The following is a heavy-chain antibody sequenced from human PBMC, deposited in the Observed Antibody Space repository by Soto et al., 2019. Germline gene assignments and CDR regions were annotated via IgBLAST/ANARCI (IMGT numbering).Heavy chain of an antibody. D-gene: IGHD3-10*01. CDR3: ATQLLWFGELYYYYYGMDV. V-gene: IGHV4-39*01. Sequence: SETLSLTCTVSGGSISSSSYYWGWIRQPPGKGLEWIGSIYYSGSTYYNPSLKSRVTISVDTSKNQFSLKLSSVTAADTAVYNCATQLLWFGELYYYYYGMDVWGQGTTVTVS. CDR2: IYYSGST. J-gene: IGHJ6*02. CDR1: GGSISSSSYY.